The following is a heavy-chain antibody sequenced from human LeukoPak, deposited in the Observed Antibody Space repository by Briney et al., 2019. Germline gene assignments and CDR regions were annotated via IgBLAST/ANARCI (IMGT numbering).Heavy chain of an antibody. Sequence: SETLSLTCTVSGGSISSTLYYWGWIRQPPGKGLEWIASIYYSGHTHYNPSLKSRVTISVDTSMNQFSLGLTSVPAADTAIYYCVRHQLGTTPGEGPTFFDYWGQGTLVTVSS. CDR1: GGSISSTLYY. CDR2: IYYSGHT. V-gene: IGHV4-39*01. D-gene: IGHD3-10*01. CDR3: VRHQLGTTPGEGPTFFDY. J-gene: IGHJ4*02.